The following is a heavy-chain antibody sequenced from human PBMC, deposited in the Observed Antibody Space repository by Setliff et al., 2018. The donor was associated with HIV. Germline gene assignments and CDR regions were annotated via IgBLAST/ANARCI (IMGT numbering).Heavy chain of an antibody. CDR3: SRASDPSHRMPPTNYYYYMDV. CDR2: IYPTDSDT. D-gene: IGHD2-2*01. J-gene: IGHJ6*03. V-gene: IGHV5-51*01. CDR1: GYNFANYW. Sequence: PGESLKISCKGSGYNFANYWIAWVRQVPGKGLEWMGIIYPTDSDTRYGPSFQGQVTISADTSISTAYLQWSSLKASDTAVYYCSRASDPSHRMPPTNYYYYMDVWGKGTKVTVSS.